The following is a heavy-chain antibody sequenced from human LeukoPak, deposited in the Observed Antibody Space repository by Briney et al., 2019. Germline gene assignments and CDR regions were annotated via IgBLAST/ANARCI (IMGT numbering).Heavy chain of an antibody. J-gene: IGHJ4*02. CDR3: AKDGAWLRFDD. CDR1: GFTFSNYW. D-gene: IGHD5-12*01. CDR2: IKQAGSEK. V-gene: IGHV3-7*03. Sequence: GGSLRLSCAASGFTFSNYWMSWVRQAPGKGLEWVANIKQAGSEKHYVDSVKGRFTISRDNAKNSLYLQMKNLRAEDTAVYYCAKDGAWLRFDDWGQGILVTVSS.